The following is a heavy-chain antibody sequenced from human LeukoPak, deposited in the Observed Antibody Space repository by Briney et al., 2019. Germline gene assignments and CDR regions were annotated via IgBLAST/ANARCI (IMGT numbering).Heavy chain of an antibody. J-gene: IGHJ4*02. V-gene: IGHV3-23*01. CDR1: GFIFSNYA. D-gene: IGHD1/OR15-1a*01. Sequence: GGSLRLSCAAFGFIFSNYAMSWVRQAPGKGLEWVSGIRSSGDSTCYADSVKGRFTISRDNSKNTLYLQMNSLRAEDTALYYCAKGNWNKLEVFDYWGQGTLVTVSS. CDR2: IRSSGDST. CDR3: AKGNWNKLEVFDY.